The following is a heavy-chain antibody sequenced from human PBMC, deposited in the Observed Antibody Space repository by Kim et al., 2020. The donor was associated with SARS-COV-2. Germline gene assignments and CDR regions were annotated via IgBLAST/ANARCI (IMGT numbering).Heavy chain of an antibody. V-gene: IGHV3-23*01. CDR1: GFTFNTYG. J-gene: IGHJ4*02. CDR2: ISGSGGST. D-gene: IGHD3-3*01. Sequence: GGSLRLSCAASGFTFNTYGMGWVRQAPGKGLEWVSGISGSGGSTFYADSVKGRFTISRDNSKNTLCLQINSPRVEDTAVYYCAKRGGFLEWYFDYWGQGTLVTVSS. CDR3: AKRGGFLEWYFDY.